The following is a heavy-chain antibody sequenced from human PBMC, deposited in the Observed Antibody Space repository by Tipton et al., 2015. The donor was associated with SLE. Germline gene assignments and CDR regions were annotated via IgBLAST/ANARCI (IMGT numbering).Heavy chain of an antibody. CDR1: GFTFSTYA. CDR2: ISGSDGNT. CDR3: ARSSYPYYFDY. J-gene: IGHJ4*01. D-gene: IGHD3-16*02. Sequence: SLRLSCAASGFTFSTYAMTWVRQAPGKGLEWVSSISGSDGNTYYADSVKGRFSISRDNSKDTLYLQMNSLRAEDTAVYYCARSSYPYYFDYWGHGTLVTVSS. V-gene: IGHV3-23*01.